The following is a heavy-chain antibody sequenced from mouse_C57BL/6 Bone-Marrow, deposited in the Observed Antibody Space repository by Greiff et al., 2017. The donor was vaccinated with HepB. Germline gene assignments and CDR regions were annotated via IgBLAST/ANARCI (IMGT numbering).Heavy chain of an antibody. D-gene: IGHD3-3*01. CDR2: IYPSDSET. CDR1: GYTFTSYW. CDR3: ARGGTDYYAMDY. V-gene: IGHV1-61*01. Sequence: VQLQQPGAELVRPGSSVKLSCKASGYTFTSYWMDWVKQRPGQGLEWIGNIYPSDSETHYNQKFQDKATLTVDKSSSTAYMQLSSLTSEDSAVYYCARGGTDYYAMDYWGQGTSVTVSS. J-gene: IGHJ4*01.